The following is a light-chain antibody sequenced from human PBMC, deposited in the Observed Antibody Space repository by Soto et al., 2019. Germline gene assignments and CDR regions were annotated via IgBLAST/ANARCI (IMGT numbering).Light chain of an antibody. CDR2: KDT. Sequence: SYELTQPPSVSVSPGQTASITCSGDKLGSKYVCWYQQKPGQSPVLVIYKDTKRPSGIPERFSGSNSGNTATLTISGTQAMDVADYYCQACDSSTVVFGGGTKLTVL. V-gene: IGLV3-1*01. J-gene: IGLJ2*01. CDR3: QACDSSTVV. CDR1: KLGSKY.